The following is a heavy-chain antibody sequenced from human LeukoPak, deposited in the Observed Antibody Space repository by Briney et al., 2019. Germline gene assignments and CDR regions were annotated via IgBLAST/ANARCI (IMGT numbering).Heavy chain of an antibody. D-gene: IGHD4-23*01. Sequence: SETLSLTCAVSGDSISNSDWWTWVRQPPGNGLEWIGEIFHGGSSNYNPSLKSRVTISVDESKNQFCLRLSSVTAADTAVYYCASGGSYSWHSWGQGTLVTVSS. CDR1: GDSISNSDW. J-gene: IGHJ4*02. V-gene: IGHV4-4*02. CDR3: ASGGSYSWHS. CDR2: IFHGGSS.